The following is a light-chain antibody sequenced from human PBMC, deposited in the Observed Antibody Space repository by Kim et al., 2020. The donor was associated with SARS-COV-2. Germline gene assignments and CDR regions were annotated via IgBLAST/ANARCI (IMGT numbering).Light chain of an antibody. CDR3: SSYTSNNVI. V-gene: IGLV2-14*03. J-gene: IGLJ2*01. Sequence: QSALTQPASVSGSPGQSITISCTGTSSDIGTRNFVSWYQQHPGKAPELMLYDVSDRPSGVSNRFSGSKSGNTASLTISGLQAEDEADYYCSSYTSNNVIFGGGTQLAVL. CDR1: SSDIGTRNF. CDR2: DVS.